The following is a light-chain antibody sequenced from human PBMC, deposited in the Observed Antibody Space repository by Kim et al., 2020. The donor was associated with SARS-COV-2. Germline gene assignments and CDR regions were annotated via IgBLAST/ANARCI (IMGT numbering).Light chain of an antibody. CDR1: QSIASH. V-gene: IGKV1-39*01. Sequence: SASVGDRVTITCRASQSIASHLNWYQQKQGKAPKVLIYGASDLESGVPSRFTGSGSGTDFTLAISNVQPEDFATYYCQQAYTTPFIFGQGTKLEI. CDR3: QQAYTTPFI. J-gene: IGKJ2*01. CDR2: GAS.